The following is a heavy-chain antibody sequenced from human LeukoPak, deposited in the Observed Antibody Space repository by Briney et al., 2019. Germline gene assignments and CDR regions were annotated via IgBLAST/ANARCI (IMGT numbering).Heavy chain of an antibody. V-gene: IGHV3-23*01. CDR2: ISGSGGST. CDR1: GFTFGSYA. J-gene: IGHJ6*02. D-gene: IGHD4-17*01. Sequence: PGGSLRLSCAASGFTFGSYAMSWVRQAPGKGLEWVSAISGSGGSTYYADSVKGRFTISRDNSKNTLYLQMNSLRAEDTAVYYCAKGRRNGEIGYYYGMDVWGQGTTVTVSS. CDR3: AKGRRNGEIGYYYGMDV.